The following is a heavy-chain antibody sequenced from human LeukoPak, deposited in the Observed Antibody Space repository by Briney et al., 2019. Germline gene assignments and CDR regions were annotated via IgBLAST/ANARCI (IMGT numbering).Heavy chain of an antibody. Sequence: ASVKVSCKASGYTFTSYGISWVRQAPGQGLEWMGWISAYNGNTNYAQKLQGRVTMTTDTSTSTAYMELRSLRSDDTAVYYCARVLDYGDYVGWFDPWGQGTLVTVSS. J-gene: IGHJ5*02. CDR2: ISAYNGNT. V-gene: IGHV1-18*01. D-gene: IGHD4-17*01. CDR1: GYTFTSYG. CDR3: ARVLDYGDYVGWFDP.